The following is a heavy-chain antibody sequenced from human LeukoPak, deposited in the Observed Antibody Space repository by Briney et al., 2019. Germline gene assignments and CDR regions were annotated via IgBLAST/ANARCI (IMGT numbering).Heavy chain of an antibody. CDR1: GGSFSGYY. CDR3: ARVRDYYGSGRFDY. D-gene: IGHD3-10*01. V-gene: IGHV4-34*01. CDR2: INHSGST. Sequence: PSETLSLTCAVYGGSFSGYYWSWIRQPPGKGLEWIGEINHSGSTNYNPSLKSRVTISVDTSKNQFSLKLSSVTAADTAVYYCARVRDYYGSGRFDYWGQGTLVTVSS. J-gene: IGHJ4*02.